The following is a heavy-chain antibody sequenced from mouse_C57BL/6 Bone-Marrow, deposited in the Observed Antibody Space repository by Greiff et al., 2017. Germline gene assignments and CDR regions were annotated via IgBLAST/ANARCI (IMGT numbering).Heavy chain of an antibody. J-gene: IGHJ3*01. CDR3: AKYGLVAY. V-gene: IGHV5-17*01. D-gene: IGHD1-1*02. Sequence: EVQLQQSGGGLVKPGGSLKLSCAASGFTFSDYGMHWVRQAPEKGLEWVAYISSGSSTIYYADTVKGRFTISRDNAKNTLFLQMTSLRSEDTAMYYCAKYGLVAYWGQGTLVTVSA. CDR1: GFTFSDYG. CDR2: ISSGSSTI.